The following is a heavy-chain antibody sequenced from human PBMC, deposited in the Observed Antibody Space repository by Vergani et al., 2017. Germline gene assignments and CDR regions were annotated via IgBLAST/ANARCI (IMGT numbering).Heavy chain of an antibody. D-gene: IGHD2-2*01. Sequence: QVQLQESGPGLLKPSETLSLTCAVYGGSFSGYYWSWIRQPPGKGLEWIGEINHSGSTNYNPSLKSRVTISVDTSKNQFSLKLSSVTAADTAVYYCARVKRYCSSTSCYGGYYYYYYYMDVWGKGTTVTVSS. CDR2: INHSGST. J-gene: IGHJ6*03. CDR1: GGSFSGYY. V-gene: IGHV4-34*01. CDR3: ARVKRYCSSTSCYGGYYYYYYYMDV.